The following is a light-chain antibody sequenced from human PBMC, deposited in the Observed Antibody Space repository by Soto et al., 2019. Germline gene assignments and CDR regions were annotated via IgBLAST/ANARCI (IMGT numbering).Light chain of an antibody. J-gene: IGLJ1*01. Sequence: QSALTQPRSVSGSPGQSVTISCTGTSSDVGGYNYVSWYQQHQGKAPKLMIYDVSKRPSGVPDRFSGSTSGNTASLTISGLQAEDEADYYCCSYAGSYTSYVFGTGTKLTVL. CDR1: SSDVGGYNY. V-gene: IGLV2-11*01. CDR2: DVS. CDR3: CSYAGSYTSYV.